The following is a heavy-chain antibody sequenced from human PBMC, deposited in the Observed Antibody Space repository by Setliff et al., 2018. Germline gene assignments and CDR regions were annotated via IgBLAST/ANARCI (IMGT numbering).Heavy chain of an antibody. J-gene: IGHJ6*03. CDR2: LYTSWST. V-gene: IGHV4-4*07. Sequence: SETLSLTCTVSGGSITSHYWTWIRQPAGKGLEWIGRLYTSWSTNYNPSLKSRVTISVDTSKNQFSLKLSSVTAAETAVYYCARMSGFLYIDVWGKGTTVTVSS. D-gene: IGHD3-3*01. CDR1: GGSITSHY. CDR3: ARMSGFLYIDV.